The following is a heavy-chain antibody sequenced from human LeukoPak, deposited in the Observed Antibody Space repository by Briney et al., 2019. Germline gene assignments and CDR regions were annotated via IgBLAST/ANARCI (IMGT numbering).Heavy chain of an antibody. V-gene: IGHV3-30*12. Sequence: GGSLRLSCAASGFAFSSYAIHWVRLPPGKGLEWVALMSFDESKKHYADSVKGRFTVSRDNSKNTVFLQMNRLRVEDTGVYYCARDLDYDGPDYWGQGTLVTVS. CDR3: ARDLDYDGPDY. CDR1: GFAFSSYA. J-gene: IGHJ4*02. CDR2: MSFDESKK. D-gene: IGHD3-22*01.